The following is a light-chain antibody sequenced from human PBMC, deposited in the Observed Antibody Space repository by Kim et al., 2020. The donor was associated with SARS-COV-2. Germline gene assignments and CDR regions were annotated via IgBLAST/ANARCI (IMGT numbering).Light chain of an antibody. J-gene: IGKJ4*01. CDR1: QSVTSNN. Sequence: EIVLTQSPGTLSLSPGKRATLSCRASQSVTSNNLAWYQQKPGQAPRLLISGASSRATGIPDRFSGSGSGTKFTLTISRLEPEDFAVYYCQQYGGSPLTFGGGTKVDIK. V-gene: IGKV3-20*01. CDR2: GAS. CDR3: QQYGGSPLT.